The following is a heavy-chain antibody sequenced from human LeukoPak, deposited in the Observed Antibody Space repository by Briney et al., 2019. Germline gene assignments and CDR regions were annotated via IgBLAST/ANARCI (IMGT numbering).Heavy chain of an antibody. CDR1: GFTFDDYA. CDR2: MSWNGGST. D-gene: IGHD3-3*01. V-gene: IGHV3-9*03. J-gene: IGHJ4*02. CDR3: AKGTDYDFWSGYLD. Sequence: GGSLRLSCEASGFTFDDYAMHWVRQAPGKGLEWVSGMSWNGGSTGYADSVKGRFSISRDNAKNSLYLQMNSLRAEDMALYYCAKGTDYDFWSGYLDWGQGTVVTVSS.